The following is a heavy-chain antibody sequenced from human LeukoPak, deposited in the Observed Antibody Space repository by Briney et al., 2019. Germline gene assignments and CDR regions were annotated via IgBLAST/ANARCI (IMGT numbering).Heavy chain of an antibody. CDR3: ARTIVGAAHDAFDI. Sequence: GGSLRLSCAASGFTFSSYWMHWVRQAPGKGLVWVSRINSDGSSTNYADSVKGRFTISRDNSKNTLYLQMNSLRAEDTALHYCARTIVGAAHDAFDIWGLGTMVTVSS. CDR2: INSDGSST. D-gene: IGHD1-26*01. V-gene: IGHV3-74*01. CDR1: GFTFSSYW. J-gene: IGHJ3*02.